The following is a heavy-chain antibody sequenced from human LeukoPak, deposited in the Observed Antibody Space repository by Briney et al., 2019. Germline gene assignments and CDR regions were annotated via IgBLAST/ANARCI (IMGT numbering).Heavy chain of an antibody. D-gene: IGHD3-22*01. V-gene: IGHV3-23*01. Sequence: GGSPRPSCAASGFIFSNYAMSWVRQAPGKGLEWVSSFDTLDGLTNYAESVKGRFTISRDNSKNTLYLQMNSLTAEDTAVYYCAKPFSFGPDSSYQAFDSWGQGTLVTVSS. J-gene: IGHJ4*02. CDR1: GFIFSNYA. CDR2: FDTLDGLT. CDR3: AKPFSFGPDSSYQAFDS.